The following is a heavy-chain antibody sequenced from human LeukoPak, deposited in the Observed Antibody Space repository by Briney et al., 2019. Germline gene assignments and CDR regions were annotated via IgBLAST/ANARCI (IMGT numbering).Heavy chain of an antibody. V-gene: IGHV4-34*01. CDR3: ARGDCSSTSCYSYYYYYGMDV. J-gene: IGHJ6*02. D-gene: IGHD2-2*02. CDR1: GGSFSGYY. CDR2: INHSGST. Sequence: SETLSLTCAVYGGSFSGYYWSWIRQPPGKGLEWIGEINHSGSTNYNPSLKSRVTISVDTSKNQFSLELSSVTAADTAVYYCARGDCSSTSCYSYYYYYGMDVWGQGTTVTVSS.